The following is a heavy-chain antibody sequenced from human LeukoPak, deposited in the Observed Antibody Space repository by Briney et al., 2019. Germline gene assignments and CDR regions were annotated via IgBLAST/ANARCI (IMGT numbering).Heavy chain of an antibody. V-gene: IGHV1-24*01. J-gene: IGHJ4*02. CDR1: GYTLTELS. CDR3: ATDPLVGATADY. CDR2: FDPEDGET. Sequence: ASVKVSCKVSGYTLTELSMHWVRQAPGKGLEWMGGFDPEDGETIYAQKFQGGVTMTEDTSTDTAYMELSSLRSEDTAVYYCATDPLVGATADYWGQGTLVTVSS. D-gene: IGHD1-26*01.